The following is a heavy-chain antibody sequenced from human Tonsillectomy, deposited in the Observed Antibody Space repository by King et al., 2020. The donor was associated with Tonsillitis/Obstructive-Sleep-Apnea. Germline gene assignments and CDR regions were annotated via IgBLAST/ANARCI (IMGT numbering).Heavy chain of an antibody. CDR1: GGSISSYS. CDR2: IYYSGST. Sequence: VQLQESGPGLVKPSETLSLTCAVSGGSISSYSWSWIRQPPGKGLEWIGYIYYSGSTNYNPSLKSRVTISVDTSKNQFSLKLRSVTAADTAVYYCARAMVLEAGGYAFDIWGQGTMVTVSS. J-gene: IGHJ3*02. V-gene: IGHV4-59*01. D-gene: IGHD4/OR15-4a*01. CDR3: ARAMVLEAGGYAFDI.